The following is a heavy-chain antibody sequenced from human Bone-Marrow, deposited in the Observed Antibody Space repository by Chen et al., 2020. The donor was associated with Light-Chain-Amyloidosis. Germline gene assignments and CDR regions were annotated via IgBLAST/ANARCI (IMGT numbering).Heavy chain of an antibody. CDR3: ARRRDGYNFDY. V-gene: IGHV5-51*01. Sequence: EVQLEQSGREVKKPGESLKISCKGSGYTFPNYWIGRVRQMPGKGLEWMGVIYPDDSDARYSPSLEGQVTISADKSITTAYLQWRSLKASDTAMYYCARRRDGYNFDYWGQGTLVTVSS. D-gene: IGHD5-12*01. CDR1: GYTFPNYW. J-gene: IGHJ4*02. CDR2: IYPDDSDA.